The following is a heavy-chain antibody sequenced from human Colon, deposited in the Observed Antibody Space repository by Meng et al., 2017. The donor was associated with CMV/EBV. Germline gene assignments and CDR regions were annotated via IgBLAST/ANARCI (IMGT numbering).Heavy chain of an antibody. J-gene: IGHJ4*02. CDR2: ISHEGSRT. Sequence: GGSLRLSCTGSGFTFSGYWMHWVRHSPEKGLMWVARISHEGSRTIYADSVKGRFTVSRDNARNALYLQMNSLRDDDTAVYYCARDLLGDNDYVFDQWGQGMMVTVSS. CDR1: GFTFSGYW. CDR3: ARDLLGDNDYVFDQ. D-gene: IGHD4/OR15-4a*01. V-gene: IGHV3-74*01.